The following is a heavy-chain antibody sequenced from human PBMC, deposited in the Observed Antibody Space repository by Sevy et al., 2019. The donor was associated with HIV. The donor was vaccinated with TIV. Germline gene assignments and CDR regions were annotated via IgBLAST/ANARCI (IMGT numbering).Heavy chain of an antibody. J-gene: IGHJ4*02. CDR1: GFTFSSYA. D-gene: IGHD3-22*01. CDR2: ISGSGGST. Sequence: GGSLRLSCAASGFTFSSYAMSWVRQAPGKGLEWVSAISGSGGSTYYADSVKGRFTISRDNSKNTLYLQMNSLRAEDTAVYYCAKDWDPSRGSGYYYEGGLDYWGQGTMVTVSS. CDR3: AKDWDPSRGSGYYYEGGLDY. V-gene: IGHV3-23*01.